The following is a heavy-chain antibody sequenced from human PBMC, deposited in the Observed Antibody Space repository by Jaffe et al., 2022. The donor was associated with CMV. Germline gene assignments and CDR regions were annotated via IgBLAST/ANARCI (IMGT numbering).Heavy chain of an antibody. D-gene: IGHD2-2*02. Sequence: QITLKESGPTLVKPTQTLTLTCTFSGFSLSTSGVGVGWIRQPPGKALEWLALIYWDDDKRYSPSLKSRLTITKDTSKNQVVLTMTNMDPVDTATYYCAHVGTYCSSTSCYTLPDYWGQGTLVTVSS. CDR2: IYWDDDK. CDR1: GFSLSTSGVG. J-gene: IGHJ4*02. V-gene: IGHV2-5*02. CDR3: AHVGTYCSSTSCYTLPDY.